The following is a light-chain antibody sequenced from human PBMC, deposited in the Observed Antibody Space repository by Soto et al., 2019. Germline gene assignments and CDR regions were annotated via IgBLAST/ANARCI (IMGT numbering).Light chain of an antibody. Sequence: DIQMTQSPSSLSASVGDRVTITCRASQGISKYVAWFQQRPGEAPKSLIYATSRLQSAVPSRFSGSGSGTDFTLTISSLQPEDFATYYCQQYDSFPRTFGQGTKLEMK. CDR3: QQYDSFPRT. CDR1: QGISKY. V-gene: IGKV1-16*01. CDR2: ATS. J-gene: IGKJ2*01.